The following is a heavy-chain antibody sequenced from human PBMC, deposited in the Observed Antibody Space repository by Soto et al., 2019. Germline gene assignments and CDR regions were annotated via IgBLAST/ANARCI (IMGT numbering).Heavy chain of an antibody. CDR3: ARDPPDFHSAFDY. V-gene: IGHV6-1*01. J-gene: IGHJ4*02. Sequence: SQTLSLSCAISGDSVSSNSSAWNWIRQSPSRGLEWLGRTYYRSKWYNDYAESVKSRITINPDTSKNQLSLHLNSVTPEDTAVYYCARDPPDFHSAFDYWRQGTLVT. CDR2: TYYRSKWYN. D-gene: IGHD4-4*01. CDR1: GDSVSSNSSA.